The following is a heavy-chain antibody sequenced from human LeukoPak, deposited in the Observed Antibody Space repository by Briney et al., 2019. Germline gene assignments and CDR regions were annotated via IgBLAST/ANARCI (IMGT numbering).Heavy chain of an antibody. V-gene: IGHV4-61*02. Sequence: SETLSLTCTVSGGSISSSSYYWSWIRQPAGKGLEWIGRIYTSGSTNYNPSLKSRVTMSVDTSKNQFSLKLSSVTAADTAVYYCARDVGYYPLNWFDPWGQGTLVTVSS. J-gene: IGHJ5*02. CDR1: GGSISSSSYY. CDR2: IYTSGST. D-gene: IGHD3-22*01. CDR3: ARDVGYYPLNWFDP.